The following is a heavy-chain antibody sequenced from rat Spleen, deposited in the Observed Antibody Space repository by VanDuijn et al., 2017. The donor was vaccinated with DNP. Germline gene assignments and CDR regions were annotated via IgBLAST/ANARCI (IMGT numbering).Heavy chain of an antibody. J-gene: IGHJ2*01. D-gene: IGHD1-1*01. CDR3: ARDSYSAPFDY. V-gene: IGHV5-7*01. CDR1: GFTFSDYN. Sequence: EVQLVQSGGGLVQPGRSLKLSCAGSGFTFSDYNMAWVRQAPKKGLEWVATISFDGSDTNYRDSVKGRFTVSRDDAKRTLYLQMDSLRSEDTATYYCARDSYSAPFDYWGQGVMVSVSS. CDR2: ISFDGSDT.